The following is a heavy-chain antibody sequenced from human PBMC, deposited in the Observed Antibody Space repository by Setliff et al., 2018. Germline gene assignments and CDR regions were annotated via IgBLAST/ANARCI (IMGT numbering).Heavy chain of an antibody. Sequence: ASVKVSCKASGYTFNFYGMHWVRQAPGQRPEWMGWINTDSGNTRYSQKFQGRVTIARDTSASTAYMELSSLGSEDTAIYFCARGQDSGSWIIDGWGQGTLVTVSS. CDR1: GYTFNFYG. V-gene: IGHV1-3*04. J-gene: IGHJ4*02. D-gene: IGHD1-26*01. CDR3: ARGQDSGSWIIDG. CDR2: INTDSGNT.